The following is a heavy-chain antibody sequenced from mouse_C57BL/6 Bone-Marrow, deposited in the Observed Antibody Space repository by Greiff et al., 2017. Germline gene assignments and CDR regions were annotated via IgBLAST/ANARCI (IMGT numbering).Heavy chain of an antibody. Sequence: EVHLVESGGDLVKPGGSLKLSCAASGFTFSSYGMSWVRQTPDKRLEWVATISSGGSYTYYPASVKGRFTISRDNDKNTLYLQMRSLKSEDTAMYYCARRLLRYYFDYWGQGTTLTVSS. V-gene: IGHV5-6*01. CDR1: GFTFSSYG. CDR2: ISSGGSYT. CDR3: ARRLLRYYFDY. D-gene: IGHD1-1*01. J-gene: IGHJ2*01.